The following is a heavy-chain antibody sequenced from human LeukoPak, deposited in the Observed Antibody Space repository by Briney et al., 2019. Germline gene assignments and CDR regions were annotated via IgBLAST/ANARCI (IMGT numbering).Heavy chain of an antibody. CDR3: ARGGDDGTPYAFDI. CDR2: INPNSGGT. V-gene: IGHV1-2*02. Sequence: ASLKVSSKTSGGTFSSYAIRWVRQAPGQRLEWMGWINPNSGGTNYAQKFQGRVTMTRDTSISTAYMELSRLRSDDTAVYYCARGGDDGTPYAFDIWGQGTMVTVSS. D-gene: IGHD5-12*01. J-gene: IGHJ3*02. CDR1: GGTFSSYA.